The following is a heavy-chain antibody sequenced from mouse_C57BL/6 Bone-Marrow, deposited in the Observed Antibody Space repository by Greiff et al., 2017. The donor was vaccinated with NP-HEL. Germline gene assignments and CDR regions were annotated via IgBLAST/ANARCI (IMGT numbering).Heavy chain of an antibody. J-gene: IGHJ4*01. Sequence: LQESGAELVRPGASVTLSCKASGYTFTDYEMHWVKQTPVHGLEWIGAIDPETGGTAYNQKFKGKAILTADKSSSTAYMELRSLTSEDSAVYYCTRSDGRYYYRRGAMDYWGQGTSVTVSS. CDR3: TRSDGRYYYRRGAMDY. D-gene: IGHD1-1*01. V-gene: IGHV1-15*01. CDR1: GYTFTDYE. CDR2: IDPETGGT.